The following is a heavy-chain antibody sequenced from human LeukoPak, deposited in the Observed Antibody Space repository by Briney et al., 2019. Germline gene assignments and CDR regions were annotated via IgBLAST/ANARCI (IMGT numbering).Heavy chain of an antibody. CDR3: ARGGGWDQRGYSYGYRLYYFDY. Sequence: GGSLRLSCTASGFTFSDYYMSWIRQTPGKGLEWLSYISTRDNTIQYADSVKGRFTISRDNAKNSLYLQMNSLRAEDTAVYYCARGGGWDQRGYSYGYRLYYFDYWGQGTLVTVSS. J-gene: IGHJ4*02. CDR1: GFTFSDYY. V-gene: IGHV3-11*04. D-gene: IGHD5-18*01. CDR2: ISTRDNTI.